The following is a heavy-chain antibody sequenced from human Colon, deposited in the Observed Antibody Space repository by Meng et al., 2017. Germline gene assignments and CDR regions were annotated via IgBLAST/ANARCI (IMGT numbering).Heavy chain of an antibody. D-gene: IGHD1-26*01. J-gene: IGHJ2*01. CDR3: AKDIAPGSNSYYWYFDL. V-gene: IGHV3-9*01. Sequence: SLKISCVGSGFTFDHYAMHWVRQLPGKGLEWVAAISRDSGNIDYADSVKGRFTLSRDNTENSLYLEMNDLRLEDTAFYYCAKDIAPGSNSYYWYFDLWGRGTLVTVSS. CDR2: ISRDSGNI. CDR1: GFTFDHYA.